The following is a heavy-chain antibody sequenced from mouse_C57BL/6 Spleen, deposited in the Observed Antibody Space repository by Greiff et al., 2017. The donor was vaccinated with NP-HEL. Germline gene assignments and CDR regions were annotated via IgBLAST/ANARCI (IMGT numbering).Heavy chain of an antibody. Sequence: VKLVESGAELARPGASVKMSCKASGYTFTSYTMHWVKQRPGQGLEWIGYINPSSGYTKYNQKFKDKATLTADKSSSTAYMQLSSLTSEDSAVYYCARSLGNRGYWGQGTTLTVSS. J-gene: IGHJ2*01. V-gene: IGHV1-4*01. CDR1: GYTFTSYT. D-gene: IGHD2-1*01. CDR2: INPSSGYT. CDR3: ARSLGNRGY.